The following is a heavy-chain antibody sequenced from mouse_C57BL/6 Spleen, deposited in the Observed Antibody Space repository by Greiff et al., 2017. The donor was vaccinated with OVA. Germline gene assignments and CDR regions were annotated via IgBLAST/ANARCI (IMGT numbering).Heavy chain of an antibody. CDR3: ARGGLGPHFDY. CDR2: INPYNGGT. D-gene: IGHD3-3*01. Sequence: VQLKESGPVLVKPGASVKMSCKASGYTFTDYYMNWVKQSHGKSLEWIGVINPYNGGTSYNQKFKGKATLTVDKSSSTAYMELNSLTSEDSAVYYCARGGLGPHFDYWGQGTTLTVSS. J-gene: IGHJ2*01. V-gene: IGHV1-19*01. CDR1: GYTFTDYY.